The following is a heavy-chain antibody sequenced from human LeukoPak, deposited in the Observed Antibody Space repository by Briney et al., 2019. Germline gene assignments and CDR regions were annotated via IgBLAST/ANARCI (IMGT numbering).Heavy chain of an antibody. CDR3: ARHKDSGDYPLDY. D-gene: IGHD4-17*01. Sequence: SETLSLTCTVSGGSVSGYYWSWIRQPPGKGLEWIGYIYYSGNTNYNPSLKSRLIMSLDTSKNHFSLKLNSVTAADTAMYYCARHKDSGDYPLDYWGQGILVSVSS. CDR1: GGSVSGYY. J-gene: IGHJ4*02. CDR2: IYYSGNT. V-gene: IGHV4-59*02.